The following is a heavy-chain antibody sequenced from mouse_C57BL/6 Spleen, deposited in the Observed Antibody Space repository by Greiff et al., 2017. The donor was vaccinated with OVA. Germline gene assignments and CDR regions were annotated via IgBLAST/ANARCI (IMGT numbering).Heavy chain of an antibody. CDR1: GFTFSDYY. CDR3: ARVYGSSRFDY. Sequence: EVKLVESEGGLVQPGSSMKLSCTASGFTFSDYYMAWVRQVPEKGLEVVSNINHDLITTYYLDSLKSRFIISRDNAKNILYLQMSSLKSEDTATYYCARVYGSSRFDYWGQGTTLTVSS. J-gene: IGHJ2*01. CDR2: INHDLITT. D-gene: IGHD1-1*01. V-gene: IGHV5-16*01.